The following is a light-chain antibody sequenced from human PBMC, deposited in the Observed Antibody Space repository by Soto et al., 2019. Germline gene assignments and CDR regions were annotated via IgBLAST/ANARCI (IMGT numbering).Light chain of an antibody. CDR1: QSVSSN. J-gene: IGKJ1*01. V-gene: IGKV3-15*01. CDR2: GAS. CDR3: QQYHSRPPWT. Sequence: ETVMTQFPATLSVSPGDRATLSCRASQSVSSNLAWYQHKPGQAPRLLIYGASTRATGIPARLSGSGSGTEFTLTISSLQSEDFAAYYCQQYHSRPPWTFGQGTKVDIK.